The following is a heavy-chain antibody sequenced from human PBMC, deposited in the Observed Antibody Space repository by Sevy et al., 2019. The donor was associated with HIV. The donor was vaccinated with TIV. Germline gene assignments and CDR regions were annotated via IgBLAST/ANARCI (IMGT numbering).Heavy chain of an antibody. J-gene: IGHJ4*02. Sequence: GGSLRLSCAASGFTFSSYAMHWVRQAPGKGLEWVAVISYDGSNKYYADSVKGRFTISRDNSKNTLYLQMNGLRAEDTAVYYCARDVHGSGSYKTYFDYWGQGTLVTVSS. CDR3: ARDVHGSGSYKTYFDY. CDR1: GFTFSSYA. D-gene: IGHD3-10*01. CDR2: ISYDGSNK. V-gene: IGHV3-30-3*01.